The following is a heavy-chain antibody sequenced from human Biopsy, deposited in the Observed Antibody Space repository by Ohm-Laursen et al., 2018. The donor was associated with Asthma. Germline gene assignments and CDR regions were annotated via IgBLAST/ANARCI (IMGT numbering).Heavy chain of an antibody. Sequence: SLRPSCAASRFTYETHWVRQAPGKGLEWVAVISYDGSSIYYADSVKGLFTISRDNSKNTLSLQMNSLTAEDTAVYYCAKEGVAGTHIEDWGQGTLVTVSS. V-gene: IGHV3-30*04. J-gene: IGHJ4*02. CDR2: ISYDGSSI. CDR3: AKEGVAGTHIED. D-gene: IGHD6-19*01. CDR1: RFTYE.